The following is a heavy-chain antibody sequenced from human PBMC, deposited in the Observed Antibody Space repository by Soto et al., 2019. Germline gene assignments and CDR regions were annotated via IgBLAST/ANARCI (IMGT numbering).Heavy chain of an antibody. CDR2: IYHSGST. Sequence: NPSETLSLTCAVSGGSIRSSKWWSWVRQPPGKGLEWIGEIYHSGSTNYNPSLKSRVTISVDKSKNQFSLKLSSVTAADTAVYYCARITTYYYDSSGYRYPNWFDPWGQGTLVTVSS. D-gene: IGHD3-22*01. CDR3: ARITTYYYDSSGYRYPNWFDP. CDR1: GGSIRSSKW. J-gene: IGHJ5*02. V-gene: IGHV4-4*02.